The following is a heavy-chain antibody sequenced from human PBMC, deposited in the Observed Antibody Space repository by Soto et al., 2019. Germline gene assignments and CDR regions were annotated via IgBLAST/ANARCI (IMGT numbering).Heavy chain of an antibody. CDR1: GSRFSNYV. V-gene: IGHV1-18*01. CDR3: ARERYYDSSDLDP. Sequence: ASVKVSCKVSGSRFSNYVISWVRQAPGHGLEWMGWISAYNGNTNYAQKLKGRVTMTTDTSTSTAYMELRSLRSDDTAVYYCARERYYDSSDLDPWGQGTLVTVSS. J-gene: IGHJ5*02. CDR2: ISAYNGNT. D-gene: IGHD3-22*01.